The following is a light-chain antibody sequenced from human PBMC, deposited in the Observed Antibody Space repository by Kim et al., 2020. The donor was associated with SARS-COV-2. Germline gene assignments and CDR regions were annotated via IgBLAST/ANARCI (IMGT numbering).Light chain of an antibody. Sequence: SSSLTQPPSVSVSPGQTASITCSGDKLGDKYACWYQQKPGQSPVLVIYQDSKRPSGIPERFSGSNSGNTATLTISGTQAMDEADYYCQAWDSSTNWVFGGGTQLTVL. CDR1: KLGDKY. V-gene: IGLV3-1*01. J-gene: IGLJ3*02. CDR2: QDS. CDR3: QAWDSSTNWV.